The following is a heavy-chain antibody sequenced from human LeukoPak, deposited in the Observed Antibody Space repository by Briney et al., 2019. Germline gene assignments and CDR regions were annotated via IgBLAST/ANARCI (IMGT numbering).Heavy chain of an antibody. CDR2: IYYSGST. CDR3: ASDSGVGSSGEFDY. Sequence: SETLSLTCTVSGGSISSYYWSWIRQPPGKGLEWIGYIYYSGSTNYNPSLKSRVTISVDTSKNQFSLKLSSVTAADTAVYYCASDSGVGSSGEFDYWGQGTLVTVSS. CDR1: GGSISSYY. D-gene: IGHD3-22*01. J-gene: IGHJ4*02. V-gene: IGHV4-59*12.